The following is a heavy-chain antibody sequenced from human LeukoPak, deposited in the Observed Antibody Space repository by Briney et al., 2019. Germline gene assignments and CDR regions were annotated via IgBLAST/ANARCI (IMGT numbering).Heavy chain of an antibody. CDR2: IYTSGST. D-gene: IGHD3-10*01. Sequence: PSETLSLTCTVSGGSISSYYWSWIRQPAGKGLEWIGRIYTSGSTNYNPSLKSRVTISVDTSKNQFSLKLSSVTAADTAVYYCARGSVRGVITASNYWGQGTLVTVSS. J-gene: IGHJ4*02. V-gene: IGHV4-4*07. CDR1: GGSISSYY. CDR3: ARGSVRGVITASNY.